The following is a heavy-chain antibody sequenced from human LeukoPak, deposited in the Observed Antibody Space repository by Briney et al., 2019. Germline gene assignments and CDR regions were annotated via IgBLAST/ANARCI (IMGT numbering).Heavy chain of an antibody. Sequence: GGSLRLSCAASGVTSSSYAMSWVRQAPGKGLEWVSAISGSGGSTYYADSVKGRFTISRDNSKNTLYLQMNSLRAEDTAVYYCAKVQGRGYYYYGMDVWGQGATVTVSS. CDR3: AKVQGRGYYYYGMDV. D-gene: IGHD3-10*01. V-gene: IGHV3-23*01. CDR1: GVTSSSYA. J-gene: IGHJ6*02. CDR2: ISGSGGST.